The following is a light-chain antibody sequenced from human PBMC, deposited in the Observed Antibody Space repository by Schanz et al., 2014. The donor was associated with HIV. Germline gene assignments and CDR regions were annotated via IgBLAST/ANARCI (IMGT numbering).Light chain of an antibody. CDR3: QSFDSSLSGSV. J-gene: IGLJ3*02. V-gene: IGLV1-44*01. CDR2: KNF. Sequence: QSVMNQPPSASGTPGQRVTISCSGSSSNIGVNPVNWYQQVPGTAPKLLIYKNFQRPSGVPDRFSGSKSGTSASLAISGLQAEDEADYYCQSFDSSLSGSVFGGGTKVTVL. CDR1: SSNIGVNP.